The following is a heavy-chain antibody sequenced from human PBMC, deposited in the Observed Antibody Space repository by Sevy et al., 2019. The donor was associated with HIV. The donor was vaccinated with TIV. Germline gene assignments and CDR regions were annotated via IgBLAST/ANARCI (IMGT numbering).Heavy chain of an antibody. CDR1: GFTFSSYW. D-gene: IGHD3-10*01. CDR2: IKPDGTGK. V-gene: IGHV3-7*03. J-gene: IGHJ4*02. Sequence: GSLRLSCAASGFTFSSYWMTWVRQAPGKGLEWVVDIKPDGTGKNYVDSLRGRFTISRDNAKNSLYLQMNRLRPADTADYSCGRAGPIGDLDHFDHWGQGTLVTVSS. CDR3: GRAGPIGDLDHFDH.